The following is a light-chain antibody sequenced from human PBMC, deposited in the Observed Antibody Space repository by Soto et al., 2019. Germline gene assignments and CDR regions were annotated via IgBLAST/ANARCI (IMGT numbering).Light chain of an antibody. J-gene: IGLJ1*01. V-gene: IGLV2-14*01. CDR1: SSDVGGYNY. Sequence: QSALTQPASVSASPGQSITISCTGTSSDVGGYNYVSWYQQHPGTAPKLIIYEVNNRPSGVSNRFSGSKSGNTASLTISGLQAEDEADYYCTSYTSRNTYFFGSGTKLTVL. CDR2: EVN. CDR3: TSYTSRNTYF.